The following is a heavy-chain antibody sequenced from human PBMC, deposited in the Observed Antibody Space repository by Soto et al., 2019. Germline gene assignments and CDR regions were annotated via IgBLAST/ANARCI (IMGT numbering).Heavy chain of an antibody. D-gene: IGHD2-8*01. J-gene: IGHJ4*02. CDR3: ARVGDTVPPRAFFDY. V-gene: IGHV4-30-4*01. CDR2: IYYSGNT. Sequence: SETLSLTCTVSGGSISSGDYYWSWIRQPPGKGLEWIGYIYYSGNTYYNPSLKSRVTISVDTSKNQFSLKLSSVTVADTAVYYCARVGDTVPPRAFFDYWGQGTLVT. CDR1: GGSISSGDYY.